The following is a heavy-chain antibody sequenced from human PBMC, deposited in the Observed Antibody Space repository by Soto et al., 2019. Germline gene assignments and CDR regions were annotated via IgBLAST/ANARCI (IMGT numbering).Heavy chain of an antibody. CDR1: NGAITNYH. V-gene: IGHV4-39*01. CDR3: AAEISSAGHY. D-gene: IGHD6-13*01. Sequence: PSETLSLTCTVSNGAITNYHWAWIRQPPGKGLEWIGSIYFSGTTYYSPSLKTRVTLFVDTSKNQLSLKLTSVTAADTAVYYCAAEISSAGHYWGQGTLVTVSS. CDR2: IYFSGTT. J-gene: IGHJ4*02.